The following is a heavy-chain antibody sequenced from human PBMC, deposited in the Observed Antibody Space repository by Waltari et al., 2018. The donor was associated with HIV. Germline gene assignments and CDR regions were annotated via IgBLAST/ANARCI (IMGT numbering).Heavy chain of an antibody. J-gene: IGHJ4*02. D-gene: IGHD1-26*01. V-gene: IGHV1-69*01. Sequence: QVQLVQSRAEVKKPGSSVKVSCKASGGTFRSSAISWVRQAPGQGLEWMGGIIPIFGTANYEQKFQGRVTITADESTSTAYMELSSLRSEDTAVYYCARGNSGSYSSFDYWGQGTLVTVSS. CDR3: ARGNSGSYSSFDY. CDR1: GGTFRSSA. CDR2: IIPIFGTA.